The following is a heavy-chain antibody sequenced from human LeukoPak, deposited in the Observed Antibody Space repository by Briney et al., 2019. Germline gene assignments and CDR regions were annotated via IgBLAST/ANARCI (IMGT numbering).Heavy chain of an antibody. D-gene: IGHD3-16*01. CDR2: ISWNSGSI. CDR3: ARGLDWGY. CDR1: GFTFDDYA. V-gene: IGHV3-9*01. Sequence: SLRLSCAASGFTFDDYAMHWVRQAPGKGLEWVSGISWNSGSIGYADSVKGRFTISRDNAKNSLYLQMNSLRAEDTALYYCARGLDWGYWGQGTLVTVSS. J-gene: IGHJ4*02.